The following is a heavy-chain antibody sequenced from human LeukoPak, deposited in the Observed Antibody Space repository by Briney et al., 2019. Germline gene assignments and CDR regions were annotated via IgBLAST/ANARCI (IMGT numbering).Heavy chain of an antibody. CDR3: ARGKLRPRGDWFDP. V-gene: IGHV4-34*01. CDR1: GGSSSGYY. D-gene: IGHD4-17*01. Sequence: PSETLSLTCAVYGGSSSGYYWSWIRQPPGKGLEWIGEINHSGSTNYNPSLKSRVTISVDTSKNQFSLKLSSVTAADTAVYYCARGKLRPRGDWFDPWGQGTLVTVSS. J-gene: IGHJ5*02. CDR2: INHSGST.